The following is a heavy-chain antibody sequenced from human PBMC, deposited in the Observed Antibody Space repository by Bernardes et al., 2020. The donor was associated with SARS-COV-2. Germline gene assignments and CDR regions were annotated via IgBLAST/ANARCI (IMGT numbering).Heavy chain of an antibody. CDR1: GGSFSGYY. Sequence: ETLSLTCAVYGGSFSGYYWSWIRQPPGKGLEWIGEINHSGSTNYNPSLKSRVTISVDTSKNQFSLKLTSVTAADTAVYYCAREVFRELPDYWGQGTLVTVSS. D-gene: IGHD1-26*01. V-gene: IGHV4-34*01. CDR3: AREVFRELPDY. CDR2: INHSGST. J-gene: IGHJ4*02.